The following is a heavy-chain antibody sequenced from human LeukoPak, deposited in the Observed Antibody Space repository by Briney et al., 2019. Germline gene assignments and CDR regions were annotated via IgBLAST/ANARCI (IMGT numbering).Heavy chain of an antibody. CDR1: GFSFSSCS. CDR2: ISSSSTFI. J-gene: IGHJ4*02. Sequence: PGGSLRLSCAASGFSFSSCSMNWVRQAPGKGLEWVSSISSSSTFISYADSVKGRFTISRDNAKNSLYLQMNSLTAEDTAVYYCARDRSVAGTVDYWGQGTLVTVSS. D-gene: IGHD6-19*01. V-gene: IGHV3-21*01. CDR3: ARDRSVAGTVDY.